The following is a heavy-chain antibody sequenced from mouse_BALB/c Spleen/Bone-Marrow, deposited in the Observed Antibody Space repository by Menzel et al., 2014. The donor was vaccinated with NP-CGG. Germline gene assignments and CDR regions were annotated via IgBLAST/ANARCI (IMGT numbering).Heavy chain of an antibody. V-gene: IGHV5-12-1*01. CDR3: ARQILRGFGY. CDR1: GFAFSSYD. Sequence: EVQLVESGGGLVKPGGSLKLSCAASGFAFSSYDMSWVRQTPEKRLEWVAYISSGGGSTYYADTVEGRFTISRDNAKNTLYLQMSSLKSEDTAMYYCARQILRGFGYWGQGTPVTVSA. CDR2: ISSGGGST. D-gene: IGHD1-1*01. J-gene: IGHJ3*02.